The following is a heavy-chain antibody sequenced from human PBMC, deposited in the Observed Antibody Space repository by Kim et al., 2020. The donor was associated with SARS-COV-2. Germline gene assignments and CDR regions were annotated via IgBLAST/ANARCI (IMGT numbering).Heavy chain of an antibody. CDR1: GYAFTDYF. CDR3: ARDPDTPTDLDY. V-gene: IGHV1-2*02. J-gene: IGHJ4*02. CDR2: VNGDHGGT. Sequence: ASVKVSCKASGYAFTDYFIHWIRLAPGQRPEWMGWVNGDHGGTRYSEKFEGRITLTRDTSVSTAYVELTSLESGDTATYYCARDPDTPTDLDYWGQGTLLIVSS.